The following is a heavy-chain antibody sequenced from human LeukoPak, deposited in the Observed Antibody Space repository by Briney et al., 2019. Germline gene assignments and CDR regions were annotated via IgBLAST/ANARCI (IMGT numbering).Heavy chain of an antibody. Sequence: GGSLRLSCAASGCTVSSNYMSWVHQAPGKGLEWVSVIYSGGSTYYADSVKGRFTISRDNSKNTLYLQMNSLRAEDTAVYYCARDACGGDCPYDAFDIWGQGTMVTVSS. V-gene: IGHV3-66*02. CDR1: GCTVSSNY. D-gene: IGHD2-21*01. CDR3: ARDACGGDCPYDAFDI. J-gene: IGHJ3*02. CDR2: IYSGGST.